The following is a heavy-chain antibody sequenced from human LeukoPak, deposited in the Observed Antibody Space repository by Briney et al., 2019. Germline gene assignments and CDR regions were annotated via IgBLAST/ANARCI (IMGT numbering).Heavy chain of an antibody. V-gene: IGHV4-34*01. CDR2: TIQSGST. Sequence: SETLSLTCAVHGGSFTGYYWSWIPQPPGKGLEWRGETIQSGSTHYTPPPKSRVTISVDTSKTQFSLKLSSGTAADTAVYYCARGKSLYRRDWYVDYWGQGTPVTVSS. CDR1: GGSFTGYY. J-gene: IGHJ4*02. CDR3: ARGKSLYRRDWYVDY. D-gene: IGHD6-19*01.